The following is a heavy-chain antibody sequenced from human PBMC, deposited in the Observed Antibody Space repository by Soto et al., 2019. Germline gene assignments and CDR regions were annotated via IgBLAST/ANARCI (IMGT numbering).Heavy chain of an antibody. Sequence: GGSLRLSCAASGFTFSGSAMHWVRQASGKGLEWVGRIRSKANSYAPAYAASVKGRFTISRDDSKNTAYLQMNSLKTEDTAVYYCTRLSVYDFWSGLGDRPFKQYMDVWGKGTTVTVSS. D-gene: IGHD3-3*01. V-gene: IGHV3-73*01. J-gene: IGHJ6*03. CDR3: TRLSVYDFWSGLGDRPFKQYMDV. CDR1: GFTFSGSA. CDR2: IRSKANSYAP.